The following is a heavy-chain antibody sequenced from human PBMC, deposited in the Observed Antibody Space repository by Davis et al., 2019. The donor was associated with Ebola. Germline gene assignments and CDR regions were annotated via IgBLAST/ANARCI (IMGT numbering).Heavy chain of an antibody. D-gene: IGHD6-19*01. CDR1: GFTFSSYG. V-gene: IGHV3-33*06. Sequence: PGGSLRLSCAASGFTFSSYGMHWVRQAPGKGLEWVAVIWYDGSNKYYADSVKGRFTISRDNSKNTLYLQMNSLRAEDTAVYYCAKEASAVAGPGFFDYWGQGTLVTVSS. J-gene: IGHJ4*02. CDR3: AKEASAVAGPGFFDY. CDR2: IWYDGSNK.